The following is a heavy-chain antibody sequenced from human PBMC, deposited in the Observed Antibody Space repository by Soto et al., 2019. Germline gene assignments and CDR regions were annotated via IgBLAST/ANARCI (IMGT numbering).Heavy chain of an antibody. CDR2: ISGNGIST. Sequence: EVQLLESGGGLVQPGGSLRLSCAASGFTFSNHAMSWVRQAPGKGLEWVSAISGNGISTYYADPVRGRFTISRDNSKNTLYLQMNRLIADDTAVYYCARYAIAMVRGTNNWFDPWGQGTLVTVST. V-gene: IGHV3-23*01. J-gene: IGHJ5*02. CDR3: ARYAIAMVRGTNNWFDP. CDR1: GFTFSNHA. D-gene: IGHD3-10*01.